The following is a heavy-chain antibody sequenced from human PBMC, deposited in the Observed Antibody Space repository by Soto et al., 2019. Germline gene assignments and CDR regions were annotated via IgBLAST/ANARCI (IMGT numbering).Heavy chain of an antibody. D-gene: IGHD2-8*01. V-gene: IGHV3-21*01. Sequence: GGSLRLSCTASGFTFSSYSMSWVRQAPGKGLEWVSSMSSSGSHVFYADSVRGRFAISRDNARRSLHLQMNSLRGEDTAVYYCASSLPNGGSWGRRTLVTVSS. CDR1: GFTFSSYS. CDR2: MSSSGSHV. J-gene: IGHJ5*02. CDR3: ASSLPNGGS.